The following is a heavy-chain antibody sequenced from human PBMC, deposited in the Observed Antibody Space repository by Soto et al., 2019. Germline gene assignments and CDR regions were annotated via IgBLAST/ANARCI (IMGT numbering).Heavy chain of an antibody. CDR1: GGSFSGYC. CDR3: ARGRKYYDFWSGYSHPRYYFNY. Sequence: SETLSLTCAVSGGSFSGYCWSWIRQPPGKWLEWIGEINHSGRTNYNPSLKSRVTISVDTSKSQFSLKLSSVTAADTAVYYCARGRKYYDFWSGYSHPRYYFNYWGQGXLVTVSS. D-gene: IGHD3-3*01. CDR2: INHSGRT. J-gene: IGHJ4*02. V-gene: IGHV4-34*01.